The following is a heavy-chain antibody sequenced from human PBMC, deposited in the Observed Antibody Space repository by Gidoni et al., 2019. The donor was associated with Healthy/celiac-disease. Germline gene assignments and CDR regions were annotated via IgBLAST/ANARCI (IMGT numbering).Heavy chain of an antibody. V-gene: IGHV3-48*02. CDR1: GFTFSSYS. CDR3: ARDPLGDYYYYYGMDV. J-gene: IGHJ6*02. D-gene: IGHD7-27*01. CDR2: ISSSSSTI. Sequence: EVQLVESGGGLVQPGGSLRLSCAASGFTFSSYSMNWVRQAPGKGLEWVSYISSSSSTIYYADSVKGRFTISRDNAKNSLYLQMNSLRDEDTAVYYCARDPLGDYYYYYGMDVWGQGTTVTVSS.